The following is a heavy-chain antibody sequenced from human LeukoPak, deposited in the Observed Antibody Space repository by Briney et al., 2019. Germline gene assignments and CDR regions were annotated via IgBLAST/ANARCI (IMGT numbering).Heavy chain of an antibody. CDR1: GDSISGYY. CDR3: AGRGDGYPYYFDY. J-gene: IGHJ4*02. Sequence: SETLSLTCTVSGDSISGYYWSWIRQTPGKELEWIGYIHYGGNTDYNPSLKSRLSISVDTSKNQFSLRLSSVTAADTAVYYCAGRGDGYPYYFDYWGQGTLVTVSS. D-gene: IGHD5-24*01. V-gene: IGHV4-59*08. CDR2: IHYGGNT.